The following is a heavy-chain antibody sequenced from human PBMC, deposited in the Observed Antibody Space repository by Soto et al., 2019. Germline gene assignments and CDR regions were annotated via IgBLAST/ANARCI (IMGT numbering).Heavy chain of an antibody. CDR3: ARDGDYGDPIHFYGMDV. CDR2: TYYRSKWYN. J-gene: IGHJ6*02. V-gene: IGHV6-1*01. CDR1: GDSVSSSSAA. Sequence: SQTLSLTCAISGDSVSSSSAAWNWIRQSPSRGLEWLGRTYYRSKWYNDYAVSVKSRITINPDTSKNQFSLQLNSVTPEDTAVYYCARDGDYGDPIHFYGMDVWGQGTTVTVSS. D-gene: IGHD4-17*01.